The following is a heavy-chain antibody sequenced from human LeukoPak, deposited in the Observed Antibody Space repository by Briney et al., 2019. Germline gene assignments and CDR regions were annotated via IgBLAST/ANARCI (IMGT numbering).Heavy chain of an antibody. CDR2: IWYDGTNK. Sequence: PGRSLRLSCAASGFTFSSYGIHWVRQAPGKGLEWVAVIWYDGTNKYYADSVKGRFTISRDNSKNTLYLQMDSLRAEDTAVYYCARDRVDRDGYSPLDYWGPGTLVTVSS. J-gene: IGHJ4*02. V-gene: IGHV3-33*01. CDR1: GFTFSSYG. D-gene: IGHD5-24*01. CDR3: ARDRVDRDGYSPLDY.